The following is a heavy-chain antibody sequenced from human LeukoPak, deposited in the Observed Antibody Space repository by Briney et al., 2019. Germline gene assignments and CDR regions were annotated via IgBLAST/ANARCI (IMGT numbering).Heavy chain of an antibody. Sequence: SSETLSLTCTVSGGSISTYYWSWIRQPPGKGLEWIGYVYYDGSTNYNPSLKSRVTISVDTSKNQFSLRLSSVTAADTALYYCARGATIFGVIIKHAFDIWGQGTMSPSLQ. CDR2: VYYDGST. D-gene: IGHD3-3*01. V-gene: IGHV4-59*01. J-gene: IGHJ3*02. CDR1: GGSISTYY. CDR3: ARGATIFGVIIKHAFDI.